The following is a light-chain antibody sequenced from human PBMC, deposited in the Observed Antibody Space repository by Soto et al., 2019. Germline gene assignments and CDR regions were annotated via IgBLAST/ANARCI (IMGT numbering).Light chain of an antibody. Sequence: IRMTQSPSSLSASTGDRVTITCRASQGISSYLAWYQQKPGKAPKLLIYAASTLQSGVPSRFSGSGSGTDFTLTISCLQSEDFATYYCQQYYSYPWTFGQGTKV. CDR1: QGISSY. J-gene: IGKJ1*01. CDR2: AAS. CDR3: QQYYSYPWT. V-gene: IGKV1-8*01.